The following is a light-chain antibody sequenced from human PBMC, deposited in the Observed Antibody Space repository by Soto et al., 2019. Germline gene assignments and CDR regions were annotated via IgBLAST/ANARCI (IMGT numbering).Light chain of an antibody. CDR3: QQYNDWPPRT. CDR1: QSVSSN. Sequence: EIVMTQSPATLSVSPGERGTLSCRASQSVSSNLAWYQQKPGQAPRLLIYGASTRATGIPARFSGSGSGTEFTLTISSLQSEDFAVYYCQQYNDWPPRTFGQGTKVEAK. CDR2: GAS. V-gene: IGKV3-15*01. J-gene: IGKJ1*01.